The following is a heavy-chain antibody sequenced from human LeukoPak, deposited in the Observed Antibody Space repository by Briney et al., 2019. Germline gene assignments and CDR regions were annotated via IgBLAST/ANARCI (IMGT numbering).Heavy chain of an antibody. V-gene: IGHV3-15*05. CDR2: IKTQIDGEIT. CDR3: ATDKGTGDW. Sequence: GGSLRLSCAASGFTFSSYAMSWVRQAPGKGLEWVARIKTQIDGEITDYAAPVRGRFTISRDDSKSTVYLQMNSLKKEDTAIYYCATDKGTGDWWAQGTLVTVSS. CDR1: GFTFSSYA. D-gene: IGHD3/OR15-3a*01. J-gene: IGHJ4*02.